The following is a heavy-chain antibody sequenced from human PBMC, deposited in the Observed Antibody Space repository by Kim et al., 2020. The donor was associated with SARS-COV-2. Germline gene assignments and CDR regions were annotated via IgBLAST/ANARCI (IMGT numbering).Heavy chain of an antibody. CDR3: ARESSNGMDV. Sequence: GKSSVDSVKGRFTISRDNAKKLLYLQMSSLRAEDTAVYYCARESSNGMDVWGQGTTVTVSS. D-gene: IGHD2-8*01. J-gene: IGHJ6*02. CDR2: GK. V-gene: IGHV3-7*03.